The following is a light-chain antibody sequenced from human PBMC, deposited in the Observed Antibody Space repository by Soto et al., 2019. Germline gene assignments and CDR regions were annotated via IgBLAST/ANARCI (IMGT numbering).Light chain of an antibody. CDR3: QQYNNWPLT. CDR2: GAS. J-gene: IGKJ5*01. CDR1: QSVSSN. Sequence: EIVMTQSPATLSVSPGERATLSCRASQSVSSNLAWYQQKPGQAPRLLIYGASTRATGIPASFSGSGSGTDFTLTISSLQSEDFAVYYCQQYNNWPLTFGQGTRLEIK. V-gene: IGKV3-15*01.